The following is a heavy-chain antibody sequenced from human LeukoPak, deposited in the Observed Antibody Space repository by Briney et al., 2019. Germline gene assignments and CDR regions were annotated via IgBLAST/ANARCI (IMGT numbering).Heavy chain of an antibody. D-gene: IGHD4-17*01. CDR3: ARLMTTVTSEY. J-gene: IGHJ4*02. Sequence: PSETLSLTCTVSGGSINRSYYYWGWIRQPPGKGLEWIGSIYYSGNTYYNPSLKSRVTISVDTSKNQFSLKLSSVTAADTAVYYCARLMTTVTSEYWGQGTLSPSPQ. CDR2: IYYSGNT. V-gene: IGHV4-39*01. CDR1: GGSINRSYYY.